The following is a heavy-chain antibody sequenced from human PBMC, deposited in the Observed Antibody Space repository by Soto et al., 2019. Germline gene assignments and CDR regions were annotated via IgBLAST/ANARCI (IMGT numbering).Heavy chain of an antibody. D-gene: IGHD6-19*01. CDR3: AKDGIYVADHFDY. V-gene: IGHV3-23*01. Sequence: GGSLRLSCAASGFTFSSYAMSWVRQAPGKGLEWGSAISGSVGSTYYADSVKGRFTISRDNSKNTLYLQMNSLRAEDTAVYYCAKDGIYVADHFDYWGQGTLVTVSS. J-gene: IGHJ4*02. CDR2: ISGSVGST. CDR1: GFTFSSYA.